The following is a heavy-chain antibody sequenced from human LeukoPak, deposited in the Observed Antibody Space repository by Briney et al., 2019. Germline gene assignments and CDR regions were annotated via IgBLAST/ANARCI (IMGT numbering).Heavy chain of an antibody. CDR2: IYSDGRI. Sequence: GGSLRLSCAASGFTVSSNYLSWVRQAPGKGLEWVSEIYSDGRIYYAASVKGRFSISRDNSKNTVYLQMNSLRAEDTAVYYCARESVGHDNTRVLDYWGQGNLVTVSS. CDR1: GFTVSSNY. V-gene: IGHV3-53*01. CDR3: ARESVGHDNTRVLDY. J-gene: IGHJ4*02. D-gene: IGHD1-1*01.